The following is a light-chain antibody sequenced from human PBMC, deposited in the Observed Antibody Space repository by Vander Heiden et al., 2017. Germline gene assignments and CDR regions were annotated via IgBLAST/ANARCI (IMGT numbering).Light chain of an antibody. V-gene: IGLV2-11*01. J-gene: IGLJ2*01. CDR2: NFS. Sequence: QSALTQPRSVSESPGQSVTISCPGTSSDIGDYNYVAWYPQHPGTAPKLMIHNFSERPSGVPDRFSCSKSGNTASLTISGLQAGDEADDYCYSSTVRHYTSVVLGGGTKLTVL. CDR3: YSSTVRHYTSVV. CDR1: SSDIGDYNY.